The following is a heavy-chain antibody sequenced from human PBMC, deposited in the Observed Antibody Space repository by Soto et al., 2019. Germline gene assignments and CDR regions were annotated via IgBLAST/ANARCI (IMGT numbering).Heavy chain of an antibody. J-gene: IGHJ6*02. CDR2: IKQDGSEK. CDR1: GFTFSSYW. Sequence: PGGSLRLCCAASGFTFSSYWMSWVRQAPGKGLEWVANIKQDGSEKYYVDSVKGRFTISRDNAKNSLYLQMNSLRAEDTAVYYCAIILSGHSYGMDVWGQATTVTVSS. D-gene: IGHD3-3*01. V-gene: IGHV3-7*03. CDR3: AIILSGHSYGMDV.